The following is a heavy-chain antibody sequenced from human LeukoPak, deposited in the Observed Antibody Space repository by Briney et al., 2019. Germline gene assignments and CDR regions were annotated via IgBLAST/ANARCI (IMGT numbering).Heavy chain of an antibody. CDR2: IKQDGSDK. D-gene: IGHD2-2*01. CDR3: ARVLPVASRDY. CDR1: GFTFSTYW. Sequence: GGSLRLSCAASGFTFSTYWMSWVRQAPGKGLEWAANIKQDGSDKFYVDSVKGRSTISRDNAKNSMYLQMNSLRAEDTAVYYCARVLPVASRDYWGQGTLVTVSS. V-gene: IGHV3-7*01. J-gene: IGHJ4*02.